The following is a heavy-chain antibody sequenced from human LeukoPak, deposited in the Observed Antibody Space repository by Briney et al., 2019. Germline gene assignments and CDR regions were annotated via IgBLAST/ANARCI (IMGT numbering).Heavy chain of an antibody. CDR1: GGSFSGYY. Sequence: SETLYLTCSVYGGSFSGYYWRWIRQPPGKGLEWIGEINHSGNSNYNPSLKSRVTISVDTSKNQFSLKLNSVTAADTGVYYCASGLTHWGQGTLVTVSS. V-gene: IGHV4-34*01. CDR2: INHSGNS. J-gene: IGHJ4*02. CDR3: ASGLTH.